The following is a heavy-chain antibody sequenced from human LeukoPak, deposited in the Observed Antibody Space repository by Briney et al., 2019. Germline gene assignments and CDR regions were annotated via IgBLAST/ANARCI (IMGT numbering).Heavy chain of an antibody. CDR1: GGSISSGGYY. CDR2: IYYSGST. V-gene: IGHV4-31*03. CDR3: ARDPGGRNWFDP. D-gene: IGHD3-10*01. Sequence: SETLSLTCTVSGGSISSGGYYWRWIRQHPGTGLEWIGYIYYSGSTYYNPSLKSRITISVDTSKNQFSLKLSSVTAADTAVYYCARDPGGRNWFDPWGQGALGTVS. J-gene: IGHJ5*02.